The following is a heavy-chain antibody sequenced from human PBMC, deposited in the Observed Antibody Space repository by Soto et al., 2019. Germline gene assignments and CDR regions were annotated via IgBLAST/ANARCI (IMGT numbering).Heavy chain of an antibody. CDR1: GFTFSSYW. V-gene: IGHV3-74*01. Sequence: EVQLVESGGGIVQPGGSLRLSCAASGFTFSSYWMHWVRQAPGKGLVWVSRINSDGSRTSYADSAKGRFTISRDNAKNTVYLKMKSLRAEDTAVYYCARGDGDYYDGNGSLGRHWGQGPLVTVSS. CDR2: INSDGSRT. CDR3: ARGDGDYYDGNGSLGRH. D-gene: IGHD3-22*01. J-gene: IGHJ4*02.